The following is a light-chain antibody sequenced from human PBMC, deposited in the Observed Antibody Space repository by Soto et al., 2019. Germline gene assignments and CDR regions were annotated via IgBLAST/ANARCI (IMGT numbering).Light chain of an antibody. CDR1: VVAKKY. CDR3: YSAADNNRGV. CDR2: KDS. Sequence: SYELTQPSSVSVSPGQTARITCSGDVVAKKYARWFQQKPGQAPVLVIYKDSERPSRIPERFSGSSSGTTVTLTISGAQVEDEADYYCYSAADNNRGVFGGGTKLTVL. V-gene: IGLV3-27*01. J-gene: IGLJ3*02.